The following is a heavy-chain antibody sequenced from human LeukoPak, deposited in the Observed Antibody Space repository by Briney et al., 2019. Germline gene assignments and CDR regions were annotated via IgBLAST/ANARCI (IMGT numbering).Heavy chain of an antibody. V-gene: IGHV3-48*04. CDR2: ISTSGTNI. D-gene: IGHD3-16*01. CDR1: GFTFSSYS. J-gene: IGHJ4*02. Sequence: GGSLRLSCAASGFTFSSYSMNWIRQAPGRGLEWVSYISTSGTNIYYADSVKGRFTISRDNAKNSLFLQMNSLRAEDTAVYYCARGHYGLDYWGQGSLVTVSS. CDR3: ARGHYGLDY.